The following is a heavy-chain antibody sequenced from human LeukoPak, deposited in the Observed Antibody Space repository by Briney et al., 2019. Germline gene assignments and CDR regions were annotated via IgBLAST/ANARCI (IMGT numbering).Heavy chain of an antibody. CDR3: ARWSIAAAGGEVYYFYGMDV. Sequence: SETLSLTCTVSGGSISSYYWSWLRQPPGKGREGFGYIYYSGSTNYNPSLKSRVTISVDAPKNQFSLKLSSVTAPDTAVYYCARWSIAAAGGEVYYFYGMDVWGQGTTVTVSS. CDR1: GGSISSYY. CDR2: IYYSGST. J-gene: IGHJ6*02. V-gene: IGHV4-59*01. D-gene: IGHD6-13*01.